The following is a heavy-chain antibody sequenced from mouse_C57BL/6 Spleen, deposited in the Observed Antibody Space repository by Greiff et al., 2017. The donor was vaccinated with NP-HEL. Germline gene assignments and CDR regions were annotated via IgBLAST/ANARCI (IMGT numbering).Heavy chain of an antibody. CDR2: IDPANGNT. J-gene: IGHJ1*03. Sequence: EVQLQQSVAELVRPGASVKLSCTASGFNIKNTYMHWVKQRPEQGLEWIGRIDPANGNTKYAPKFQGKATITADTSSNPAYLQLSSLTSEDTAIYYCARSPDYNGSSYWYFDVWGTGTTVTVSS. CDR1: GFNIKNTY. D-gene: IGHD1-1*01. V-gene: IGHV14-3*01. CDR3: ARSPDYNGSSYWYFDV.